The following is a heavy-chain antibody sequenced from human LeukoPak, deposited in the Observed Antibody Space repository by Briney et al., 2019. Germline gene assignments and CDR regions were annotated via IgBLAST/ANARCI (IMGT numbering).Heavy chain of an antibody. D-gene: IGHD2-15*01. J-gene: IGHJ4*02. CDR3: AHSLGYCSGGSCRVLEFDY. Sequence: SGPTLLNPTPTLTLTCTFSGFSLRTSGVGVGWIRQPPGKALEWLSLIYWDDDKRYSPSLKSRLTITKDTSHTHVVLTMTNMDPVDTATYYCAHSLGYCSGGSCRVLEFDYWGQGTLVTVSS. V-gene: IGHV2-5*02. CDR1: GFSLRTSGVG. CDR2: IYWDDDK.